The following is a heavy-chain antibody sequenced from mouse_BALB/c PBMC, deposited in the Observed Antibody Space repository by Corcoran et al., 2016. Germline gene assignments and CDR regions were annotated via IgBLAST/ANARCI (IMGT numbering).Heavy chain of an antibody. V-gene: IGHV9-3-1*01. CDR3: ARYGNYVYFDV. CDR2: IHTSHGEP. CDR1: VYTFTNYG. Sequence: QIQLVQSGPELKKPGETVKISCKASVYTFTNYGMNWVKQAPGKGLKWMGWIHTSHGEPTYADDFKGLFAFSLETSASTPYLQINNLKNEDTATYFCARYGNYVYFDVWGAGTTVTVSS. J-gene: IGHJ1*01. D-gene: IGHD2-1*01.